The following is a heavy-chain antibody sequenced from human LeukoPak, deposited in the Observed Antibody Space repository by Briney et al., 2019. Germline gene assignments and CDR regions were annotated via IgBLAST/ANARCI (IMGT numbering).Heavy chain of an antibody. CDR1: GGTFSYA. CDR2: IIPIFGTA. CDR3: ARLGVGYDIQHWFDP. D-gene: IGHD3-9*01. Sequence: SVKVSCKASGGTFSYAISWVRQAPGQGLEWMGGIIPIFGTADYAQQFQGRVTMTADESRSTAYMELSSLRSDDTAVYYCARLGVGYDIQHWFDPWGQGTLVTVSS. V-gene: IGHV1-69*13. J-gene: IGHJ5*02.